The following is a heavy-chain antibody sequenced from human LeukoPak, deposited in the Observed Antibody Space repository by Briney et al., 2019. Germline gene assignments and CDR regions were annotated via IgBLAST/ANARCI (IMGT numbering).Heavy chain of an antibody. CDR1: GGSISSSTYY. CDR2: IHHSGST. Sequence: SESLPLTCTVSGGSISSSTYYCAWIRQPPGKGLEWIATIHHSGSTYYKPSLRSGVTISVDTSRNQFSLKLSSVTVADTAVYYCARLGGYYDPPGYWGEGTMVTVSS. V-gene: IGHV4-39*01. J-gene: IGHJ4*01. D-gene: IGHD3-22*01. CDR3: ARLGGYYDPPGY.